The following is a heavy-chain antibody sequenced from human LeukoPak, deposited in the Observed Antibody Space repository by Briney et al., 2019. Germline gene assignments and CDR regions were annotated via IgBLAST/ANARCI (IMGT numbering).Heavy chain of an antibody. J-gene: IGHJ6*02. V-gene: IGHV4-34*09. CDR3: ARGGSGSYYSVYYAVDV. CDR2: IYYSGTT. D-gene: IGHD1-26*01. Sequence: PSETLSLTCAVYGGSFSGYYWSWIRQPPGKGLERIGFIYYSGTTYSNPSLKSRVAISADTSKNEFSLKLNSLTAADTAVYYCARGGSGSYYSVYYAVDVWGQGTTVTVS. CDR1: GGSFSGYY.